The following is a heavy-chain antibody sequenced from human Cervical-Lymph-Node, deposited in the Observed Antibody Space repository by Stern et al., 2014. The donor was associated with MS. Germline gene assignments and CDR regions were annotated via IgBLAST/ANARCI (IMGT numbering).Heavy chain of an antibody. Sequence: QVQLMQSGAEVKKPGASVKVSCKASGYTFTGYYMHWVRQAPGQGLEWMGRINPNSGDTNYAQKFQGRVTMTRDTSVNTAYMELSRLRSDDTALYYCARAGAIAPVVWMGTNWFDPWGRGTLVTVSS. D-gene: IGHD6-13*01. V-gene: IGHV1-2*06. CDR1: GYTFTGYY. CDR2: INPNSGDT. CDR3: ARAGAIAPVVWMGTNWFDP. J-gene: IGHJ5*02.